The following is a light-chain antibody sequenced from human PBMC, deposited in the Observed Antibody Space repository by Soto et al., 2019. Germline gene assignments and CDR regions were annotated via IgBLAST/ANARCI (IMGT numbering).Light chain of an antibody. CDR3: QQYLDWPRT. CDR2: GAS. Sequence: EVVLTQSPGTLSLSPGARATLSCRASQFVSSTYLAWYQQRPGQAPRLLIYGASNRATGVPDRFSGSGSGTVFTLTISSLQSDDFAVYYCQQYLDWPRTFGQGTKVDIK. CDR1: QFVSSTY. V-gene: IGKV3-15*01. J-gene: IGKJ1*01.